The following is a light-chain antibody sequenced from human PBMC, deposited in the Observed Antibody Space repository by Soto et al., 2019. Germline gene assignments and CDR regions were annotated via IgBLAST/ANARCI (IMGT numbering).Light chain of an antibody. CDR1: SSDVGSYNL. CDR2: EGT. J-gene: IGLJ1*01. Sequence: QSAQTQPASVSGSPGQSITISCTGTSSDVGSYNLVSWYQQHPGKAPMLMIYEGTKRPSGVSNRFSGSKSGNTASLTISGLQAEDEADYYCCSYAGSSTYVFGTGTKLTVL. V-gene: IGLV2-23*01. CDR3: CSYAGSSTYV.